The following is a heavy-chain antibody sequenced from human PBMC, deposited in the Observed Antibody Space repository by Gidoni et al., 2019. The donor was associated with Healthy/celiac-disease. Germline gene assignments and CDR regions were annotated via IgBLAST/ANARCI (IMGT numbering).Heavy chain of an antibody. CDR2: INHSGST. J-gene: IGHJ6*02. CDR3: AGGWQRNGMDV. V-gene: IGHV4-34*01. Sequence: QVQLQQWGAGLLTPSETLSLTCAVYGGSFSGYYWSWIRQPPGKGLEWIGEINHSGSTNYNPSLKSRVTISVDTSKNQFSLKLSSVTAADTAVYYCAGGWQRNGMDVWGQGTTVTVSS. CDR1: GGSFSGYY. D-gene: IGHD6-25*01.